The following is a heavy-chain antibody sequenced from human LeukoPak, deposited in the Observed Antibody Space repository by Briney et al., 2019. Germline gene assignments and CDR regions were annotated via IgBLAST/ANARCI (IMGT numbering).Heavy chain of an antibody. D-gene: IGHD2-21*02. CDR3: VREAGYCASVCLKSNWFDP. CDR2: ISNGKT. J-gene: IGHJ5*02. Sequence: VGSLRLSCAASGFPFSSHAMSWVPQPPGKGLEWVSAISNGKTYYADSVRGRFTISRDDSKNTVSLQMNSLRDEDTALYYCVREAGYCASVCLKSNWFDPWGQGTLVTVSS. V-gene: IGHV3-23*01. CDR1: GFPFSSHA.